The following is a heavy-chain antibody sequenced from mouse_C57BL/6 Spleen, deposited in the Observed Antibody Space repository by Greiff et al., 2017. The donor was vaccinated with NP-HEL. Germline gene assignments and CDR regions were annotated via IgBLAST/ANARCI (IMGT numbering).Heavy chain of an antibody. CDR1: GYAFSSSW. J-gene: IGHJ3*01. CDR3: ASSGPLGLAY. CDR2: IYPGDGDT. Sequence: VQLQQSGPELVKPGASVKISCKASGYAFSSSWMNWVKQRPGKGLEWIGRIYPGDGDTNYNGKFKGKATLTADNSSSTAYMQPSSLTSEDSAVSCCASSGPLGLAYWGQGTLVTVSA. D-gene: IGHD3-1*01. V-gene: IGHV1-82*01.